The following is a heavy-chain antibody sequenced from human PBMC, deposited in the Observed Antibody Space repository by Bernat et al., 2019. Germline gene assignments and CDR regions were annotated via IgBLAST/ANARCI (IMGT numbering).Heavy chain of an antibody. CDR2: ISYDGSNK. J-gene: IGHJ6*02. Sequence: QVQLVESGGGVVQPGRSLRLSCVASGFTFSSYGMHWVRQAPGKGLEWVAVISYDGSNKYYADSVKGRFTISRDNSKNTLYLQMNSLRAEDTAVYYCAKSEGTGDYYYYYGMDVWGQGTTVTVSS. V-gene: IGHV3-30*18. CDR3: AKSEGTGDYYYYYGMDV. CDR1: GFTFSSYG.